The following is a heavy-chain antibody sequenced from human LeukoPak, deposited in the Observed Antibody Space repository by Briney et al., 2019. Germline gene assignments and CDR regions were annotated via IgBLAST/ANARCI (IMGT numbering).Heavy chain of an antibody. J-gene: IGHJ3*02. Sequence: SETLSLTCTVSGGSINNYYWSWIRQPAGKGLEWIGRIYTRGSTNYNPSLKSRVTMSVDTSKNQFSLKLSSVTAAHTAVYYCARGRYCSADICSGGDAFDIWGQGTMVSVSS. CDR2: IYTRGST. V-gene: IGHV4-4*07. D-gene: IGHD2-15*01. CDR3: ARGRYCSADICSGGDAFDI. CDR1: GGSINNYY.